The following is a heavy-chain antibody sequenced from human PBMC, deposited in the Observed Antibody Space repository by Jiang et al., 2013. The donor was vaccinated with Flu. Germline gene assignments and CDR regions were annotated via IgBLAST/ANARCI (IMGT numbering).Heavy chain of an antibody. CDR2: IYSSGSS. Sequence: GLVKPSETLPLTCTVSGASISSFYWSWFQQPPGKRLEWIGYIYSSGSSNYNPSLKSRVTISLDASKKQFSLQLSSVTAADTAVYYCARAPSHYDPRGYYDYYLDHWGQGTLVTVSS. V-gene: IGHV4-4*09. J-gene: IGHJ4*02. D-gene: IGHD3-22*01. CDR1: GASISSFY. CDR3: ARAPSHYDPRGYYDYYLDH.